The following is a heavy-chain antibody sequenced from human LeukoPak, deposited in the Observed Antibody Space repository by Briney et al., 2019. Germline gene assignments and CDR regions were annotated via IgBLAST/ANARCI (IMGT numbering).Heavy chain of an antibody. Sequence: GASVKVSCKASGYTFTSYYMHWVRQAPGQGLEWMGIIDPSGGSTIYAQKFQGRVTMTRDTSISTAYMELSRLRSDDTAVYYCARDPRYYYGSGVDYWGQGTLVTVSS. CDR3: ARDPRYYYGSGVDY. D-gene: IGHD3-10*01. CDR1: GYTFTSYY. V-gene: IGHV1-46*01. J-gene: IGHJ4*02. CDR2: IDPSGGST.